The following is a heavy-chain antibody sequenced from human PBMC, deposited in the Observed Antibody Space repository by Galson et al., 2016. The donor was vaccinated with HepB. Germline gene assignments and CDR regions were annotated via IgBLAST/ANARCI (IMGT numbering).Heavy chain of an antibody. CDR2: IFSGDAT. D-gene: IGHD3-22*01. CDR3: EGYSDPFDI. CDR1: GFSVSGKY. J-gene: IGHJ3*02. V-gene: IGHV3-53*01. Sequence: SLRLSCAASGFSVSGKYMSWARQAPGKGLEWVSAIFSGDATYYRDSVKGRFTISRDTSKNNLYLQMNNLRAEDTAIYYCEGYSDPFDIWGQGTMVTVSS.